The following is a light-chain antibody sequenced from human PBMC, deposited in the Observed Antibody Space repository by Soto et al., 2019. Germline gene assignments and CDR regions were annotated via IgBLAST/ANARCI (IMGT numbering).Light chain of an antibody. CDR1: QNINNY. CDR3: QQYENLPT. V-gene: IGKV1-33*01. Sequence: DNPMTQPPSSLSASVGDRVTITCQASQNINNYLNWYQQKPGRAPKLLIYDASNLEAGVPSMFRGSGSGTDFTFTISRLQPEDIATYYRQQYENLPTFGQG. CDR2: DAS. J-gene: IGKJ1*01.